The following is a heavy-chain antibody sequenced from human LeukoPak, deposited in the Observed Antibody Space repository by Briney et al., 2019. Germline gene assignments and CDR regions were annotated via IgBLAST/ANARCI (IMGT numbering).Heavy chain of an antibody. J-gene: IGHJ3*02. CDR1: GFTFKNYE. V-gene: IGHV3-48*03. CDR3: AKASTRGYDPWAFDI. D-gene: IGHD5-12*01. CDR2: ISKRGSPE. Sequence: PGGSLRLSCTTSGFTFKNYEMTWVRQSPGKGLEWDSYISKRGSPEYYAASVKGRFTISRDNANNSLYLQMNSLRAEDTAVYYCAKASTRGYDPWAFDIWGQGTMVTASS.